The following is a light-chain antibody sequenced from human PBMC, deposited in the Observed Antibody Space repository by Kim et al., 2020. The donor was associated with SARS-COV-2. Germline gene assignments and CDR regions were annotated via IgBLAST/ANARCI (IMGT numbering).Light chain of an antibody. CDR3: AAWDDSLRGYV. Sequence: QSVLTQPPSASATPGQSVTISCSGSKSNIRSNHVYWYQQIPGTAPKLIIYRNDLWSPGVPDRFSGSKSGTSASLAISGLRSEDEADYHCAAWDDSLRGYVFGTGTKVTVL. J-gene: IGLJ1*01. CDR2: RND. V-gene: IGLV1-47*01. CDR1: KSNIRSNH.